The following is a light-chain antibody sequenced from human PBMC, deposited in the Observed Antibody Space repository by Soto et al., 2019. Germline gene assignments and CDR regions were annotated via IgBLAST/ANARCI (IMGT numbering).Light chain of an antibody. CDR1: QSVSSY. J-gene: IGKJ3*01. CDR3: QQRSNWPVT. CDR2: DAS. V-gene: IGKV3-11*01. Sequence: EIVLTQSPATLSLSPGERATLSCRASQSVSSYLAWYQQKPGQAPRLLIYDASTTATGIPARFSGSGSGTDFTITISSLEPEDFAVYYCQQRSNWPVTFGPGTKVDIK.